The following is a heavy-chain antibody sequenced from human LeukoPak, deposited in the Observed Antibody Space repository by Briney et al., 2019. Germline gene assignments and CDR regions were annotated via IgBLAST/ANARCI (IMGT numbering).Heavy chain of an antibody. CDR1: GFSFSTYD. V-gene: IGHV3-30*03. D-gene: IGHD6-13*01. CDR2: ISHDGRDK. J-gene: IGHJ4*02. Sequence: GRSLRLSCAASGFSFSTYDMHWVRQAPGKGLEWMAVISHDGRDKYYGDSVKGRLTISRDNSKNTVYLEMNSLRPEDTALYYCARAQPPSSIAAAYPDYWGQGTLVTVSS. CDR3: ARAQPPSSIAAAYPDY.